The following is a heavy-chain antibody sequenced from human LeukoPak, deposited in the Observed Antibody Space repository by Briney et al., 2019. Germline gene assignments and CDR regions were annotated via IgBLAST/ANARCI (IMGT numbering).Heavy chain of an antibody. D-gene: IGHD1-26*01. CDR2: IYPGDSDT. CDR1: GYSFTSYW. Sequence: GESLKISCKGSGYSFTSYWIGWVRQMTGKGLEWMGIIYPGDSDTRYSPSFQGQVTISADKSISTAYLQWSSLKASDTAMYYCARRRDLYSGSYYTFDYWGQGTLVTVSS. J-gene: IGHJ4*02. CDR3: ARRRDLYSGSYYTFDY. V-gene: IGHV5-51*01.